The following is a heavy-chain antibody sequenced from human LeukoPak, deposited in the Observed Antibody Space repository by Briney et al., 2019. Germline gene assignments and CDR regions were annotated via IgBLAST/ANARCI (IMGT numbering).Heavy chain of an antibody. Sequence: PSETLSLTCTVSGGFISSSSYYWGWIRQPPGKGLEWIGSIYYSGSTYYNPSLKSRVTISVDTSKNQLSLKLSSVTAADTAVYYCARHVYSSSWFDYWGQGTLVTVSS. CDR1: GGFISSSSYY. V-gene: IGHV4-39*01. J-gene: IGHJ4*02. CDR2: IYYSGST. CDR3: ARHVYSSSWFDY. D-gene: IGHD6-13*01.